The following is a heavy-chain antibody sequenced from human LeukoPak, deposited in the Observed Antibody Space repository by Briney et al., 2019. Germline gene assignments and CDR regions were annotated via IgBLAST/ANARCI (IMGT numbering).Heavy chain of an antibody. D-gene: IGHD3-16*02. CDR2: FYPEDGET. V-gene: IGHV1-24*01. CDR1: GYTLTELS. J-gene: IGHJ5*02. Sequence: ASVKVSCKVSGYTLTELSMHWVRQAPGKGLEGMGGFYPEDGETIYAQKFQGRVTMTEDTSTDTAYMELSSLRSEDTAVYYCATVLYVWGSYRSNWFDPWGQGTLVTVSS. CDR3: ATVLYVWGSYRSNWFDP.